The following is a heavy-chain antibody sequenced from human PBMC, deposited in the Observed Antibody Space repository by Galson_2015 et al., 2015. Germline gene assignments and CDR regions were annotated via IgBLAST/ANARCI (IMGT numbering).Heavy chain of an antibody. Sequence: SLRLSCAASGFSFSSYAMSWVRQAPGKGLEWVSAISNGADSTYYADSVKGRFTISRDNSKNTLYLQMNSLRAEDTAVYYCAKDDYGYWFDPWVQGTLVTVSS. CDR1: GFSFSSYA. V-gene: IGHV3-23*01. J-gene: IGHJ5*02. CDR3: AKDDYGYWFDP. D-gene: IGHD4/OR15-4a*01. CDR2: ISNGADST.